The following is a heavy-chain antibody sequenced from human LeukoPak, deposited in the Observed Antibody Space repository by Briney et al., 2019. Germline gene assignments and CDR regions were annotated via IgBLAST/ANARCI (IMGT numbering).Heavy chain of an antibody. CDR3: ARGLVVVVPAASNYYYGMDV. V-gene: IGHV1-69*13. D-gene: IGHD2-2*01. J-gene: IGHJ6*02. CDR1: GGTFSSYA. Sequence: SVKVSCTAFGGTFSSYAISWVRQAPGQGLEWMGGIIPIFGTANYAQKFQGRVTITADESTSTAYMELSSLRSEDTAVYYCARGLVVVVPAASNYYYGMDVWGQGTTVTVSS. CDR2: IIPIFGTA.